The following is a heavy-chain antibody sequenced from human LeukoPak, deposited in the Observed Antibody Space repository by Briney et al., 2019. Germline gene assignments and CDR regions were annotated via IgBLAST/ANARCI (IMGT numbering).Heavy chain of an antibody. Sequence: SETLSLTCTVSGGSISSGGYYWSWIRQHPGKGLEWIGYIYYSGSTYYNPSLKSRVTISVDTSKNQFSLKLSSVTAADTAVYYCARGNHSYGYESFDYWGQGTLVTASS. J-gene: IGHJ4*02. CDR1: GGSISSGGYY. CDR2: IYYSGST. D-gene: IGHD5-18*01. V-gene: IGHV4-31*03. CDR3: ARGNHSYGYESFDY.